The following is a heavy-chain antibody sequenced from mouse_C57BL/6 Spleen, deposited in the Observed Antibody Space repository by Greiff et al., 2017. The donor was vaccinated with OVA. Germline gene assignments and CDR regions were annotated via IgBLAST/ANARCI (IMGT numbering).Heavy chain of an antibody. V-gene: IGHV1-7*01. CDR2: INPSSGYT. CDR3: ARKAGDYDWPYAMYY. D-gene: IGHD2-4*01. Sequence: QVQLQQSGAELAKPGASVKLSCKASGYTFTSYWMHWVKQRPGQGLEWIGYINPSSGYTKYNQKFKDKATLTAAKSSSTAYMQLSSLTDEDSAVYYCARKAGDYDWPYAMYYWGQGTSVTVSS. J-gene: IGHJ4*01. CDR1: GYTFTSYW.